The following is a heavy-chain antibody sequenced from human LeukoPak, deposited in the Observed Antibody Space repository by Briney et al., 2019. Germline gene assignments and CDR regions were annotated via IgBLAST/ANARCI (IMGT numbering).Heavy chain of an antibody. D-gene: IGHD4-17*01. CDR3: ARESQRDGDYVGY. J-gene: IGHJ4*02. CDR1: GGSFSGYY. V-gene: IGHV4-34*01. Sequence: SETLSLTCAVYGGSFSGYYWSWIRQPPGKGLEWIGEINHSGSTNYNPSLKSRVTISVDTSKNQFSLKLSSVTAADTAVYYCARESQRDGDYVGYWGQGTLVTVSS. CDR2: INHSGST.